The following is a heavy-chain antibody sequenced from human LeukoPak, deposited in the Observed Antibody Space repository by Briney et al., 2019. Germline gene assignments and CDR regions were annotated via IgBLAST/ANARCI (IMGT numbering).Heavy chain of an antibody. V-gene: IGHV3-53*01. CDR2: IYSGGST. Sequence: PGGSLRLSRAASGFTVSTYYMTWVRQAPGKGLECVSVIYSGGSTYYADSVKGRFTVSRDNSKNTLYLQMNSLRAEDTAMYYCARGLGYCTSTTNLLPLDYWGQGTLVTVSS. CDR1: GFTVSTYY. CDR3: ARGLGYCTSTTNLLPLDY. J-gene: IGHJ4*02. D-gene: IGHD2-8*01.